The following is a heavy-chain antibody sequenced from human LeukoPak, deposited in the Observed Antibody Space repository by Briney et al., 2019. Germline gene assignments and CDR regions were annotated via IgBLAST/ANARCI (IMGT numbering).Heavy chain of an antibody. CDR3: ARDLGSGSLDDAFDI. CDR1: GFTFSSYA. CDR2: ISYDGSNK. J-gene: IGHJ3*02. D-gene: IGHD3-22*01. V-gene: IGHV3-30-3*01. Sequence: PGGSLRLSCAASGFTFSSYAMHWVRQAPGKGLEWVAVISYDGSNKYYADSVKGRFTISRDNSKNTLYLQMNSLRAEDTAVYYCARDLGSGSLDDAFDIWGQGTMVTVSS.